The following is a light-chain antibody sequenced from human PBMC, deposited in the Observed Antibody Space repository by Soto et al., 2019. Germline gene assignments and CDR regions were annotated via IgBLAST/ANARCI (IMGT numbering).Light chain of an antibody. CDR2: RND. CDR1: SSNIGSNF. CDR3: SAWDDSLRGPM. Sequence: QSVVTQPPSASGTPGQRVTISCSGSSSNIGSNFVYWYQQLPGAAPELLIYRNDQRPSGVPDRFSASKSGTSASLAISGLRSEDEADYYCSAWDDSLRGPMFGGGTKLTVL. V-gene: IGLV1-47*01. J-gene: IGLJ3*02.